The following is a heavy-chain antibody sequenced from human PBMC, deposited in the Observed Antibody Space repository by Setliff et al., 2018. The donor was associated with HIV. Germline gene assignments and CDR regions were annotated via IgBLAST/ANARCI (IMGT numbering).Heavy chain of an antibody. Sequence: PSETLSLTCRVYGGSITSGNYYWGWIRQAPGKGLEWIASMIYGGDTWYNPSLKSRVTICVDTANNEISLRLSSVTAEDTAVYRCARPHSGRGGGAWFDPWGQGIQVTVSS. V-gene: IGHV4-39*01. J-gene: IGHJ5*02. CDR3: ARPHSGRGGGAWFDP. CDR2: MIYGGDT. D-gene: IGHD6-19*01. CDR1: GGSITSGNYY.